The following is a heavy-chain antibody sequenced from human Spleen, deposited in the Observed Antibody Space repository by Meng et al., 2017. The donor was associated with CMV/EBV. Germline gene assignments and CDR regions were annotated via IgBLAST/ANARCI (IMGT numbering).Heavy chain of an antibody. J-gene: IGHJ4*02. CDR3: ARGPYYDFWSGYSADY. CDR2: VNPNSGGT. CDR1: GYTFTGYY. D-gene: IGHD3-3*01. V-gene: IGHV1-2*02. Sequence: GYTFTGYYMHWVRQAPGQGLEWMGWVNPNSGGTNYAQKFQGRVTMTRDTSISTAYMELSRLRSDDTAVYYCARGPYYDFWSGYSADYWGQGTLVTVSS.